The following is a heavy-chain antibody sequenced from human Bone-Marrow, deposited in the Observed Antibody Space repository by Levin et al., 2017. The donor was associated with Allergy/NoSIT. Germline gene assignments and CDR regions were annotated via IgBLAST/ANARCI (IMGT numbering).Heavy chain of an antibody. CDR2: IWYDGNNK. CDR1: GFTFNIYG. J-gene: IGHJ4*02. Sequence: GGSLRLSCAASGFTFNIYGMHWVRQAPGKGLEWVAIIWYDGNNKFYADSVKGRFTISRDNSKSTLYLQMNSLRAEDTAVYYCARDRDVLVSGGLDYWGQGTLVNVSS. V-gene: IGHV3-33*01. CDR3: ARDRDVLVSGGLDY. D-gene: IGHD2-2*01.